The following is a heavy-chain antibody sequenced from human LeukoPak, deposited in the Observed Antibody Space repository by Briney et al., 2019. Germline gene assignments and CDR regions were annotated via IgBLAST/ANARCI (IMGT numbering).Heavy chain of an antibody. J-gene: IGHJ4*02. V-gene: IGHV3-7*05. D-gene: IGHD6-19*01. Sequence: PGGSLRHSCAASRFTFSNYWMSWVRQPPGKGLEWVANINQGGSEKYYLNSVKGRFTISRDNAKNSLYLQMNSLRADDTAIYYCVRDGSGYDYWGQGTLVTVSS. CDR3: VRDGSGYDY. CDR2: INQGGSEK. CDR1: RFTFSNYW.